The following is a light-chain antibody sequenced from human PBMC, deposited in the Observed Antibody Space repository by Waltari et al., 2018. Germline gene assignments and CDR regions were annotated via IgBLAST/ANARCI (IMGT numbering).Light chain of an antibody. J-gene: IGKJ1*01. CDR2: DVS. Sequence: EIVMTQSPAVLSVSPGQRATLSCRASETVTSHLAGYQQKPGQAPRLLIYDVSTSAAGIPARFSGSGSETEFTLTVTSLQSEDCAVYYCQQYYEWQTFGPGTKVEIK. CDR3: QQYYEWQT. V-gene: IGKV3D-15*01. CDR1: ETVTSH.